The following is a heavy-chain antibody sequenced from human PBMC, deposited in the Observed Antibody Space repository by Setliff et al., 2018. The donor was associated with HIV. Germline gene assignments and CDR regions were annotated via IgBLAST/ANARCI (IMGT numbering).Heavy chain of an antibody. Sequence: SETLSLTCTVSGGSIRGYYWSWLRQPPGKGLEWIGYVFYTGSTTYSPSLKSRLTISVDTSQHQFSLKLTSVTAADTAVYYCARQVPIPGVAVTPIDFRGQGILVTVSS. J-gene: IGHJ4*02. CDR1: GGSIRGYY. CDR2: VFYTGST. CDR3: ARQVPIPGVAVTPIDF. V-gene: IGHV4-59*08. D-gene: IGHD3-22*01.